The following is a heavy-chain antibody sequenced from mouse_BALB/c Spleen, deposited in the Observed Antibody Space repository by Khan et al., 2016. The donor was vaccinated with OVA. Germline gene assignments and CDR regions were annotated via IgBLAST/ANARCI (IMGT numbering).Heavy chain of an antibody. D-gene: IGHD1-1*01. CDR1: GYSFTGYF. Sequence: VQLKESGPELVKPGASVKISCKASGYSFTGYFMHWVMQSPGKSLEWIGRINPHFGETFYNQKFLDKATLTVDESSNTAHMELRSLASEDSAVYYCARIYGSDFDYWGQGTTLTVSS. J-gene: IGHJ2*01. V-gene: IGHV1-20*02. CDR3: ARIYGSDFDY. CDR2: INPHFGET.